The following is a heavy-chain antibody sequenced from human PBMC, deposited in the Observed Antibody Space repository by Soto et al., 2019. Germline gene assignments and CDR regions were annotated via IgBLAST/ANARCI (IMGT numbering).Heavy chain of an antibody. J-gene: IGHJ4*01. CDR1: GASLSSTSSY. D-gene: IGHD1-26*01. CDR3: ARHVEWEIFYYFEH. Sequence: SETLSLTCTVSGASLSSTSSYWGWVRQPPGKGLEWIGSFFYNKNTYYNPSLKSRVTISVDTSKMQFSLNLTSVTAADTAVYYCARHVEWEIFYYFEHWGQGTPVT. V-gene: IGHV4-39*01. CDR2: FFYNKNT.